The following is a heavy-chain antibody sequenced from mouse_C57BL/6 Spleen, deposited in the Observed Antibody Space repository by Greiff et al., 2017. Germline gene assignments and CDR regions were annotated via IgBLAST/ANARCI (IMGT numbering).Heavy chain of an antibody. CDR3: ASTVWGYFDV. CDR1: GYAFSSSW. D-gene: IGHD1-1*01. Sequence: VQLQESGPELVKPGASVKISCKASGYAFSSSWMNWVKQRPGKGLEWIGRIYPGDGDTNYNGKFKGKATLTADKSSSTAYMQLSSLTSEDSAVYFCASTVWGYFDVWGTGTTVTVSS. V-gene: IGHV1-82*01. J-gene: IGHJ1*03. CDR2: IYPGDGDT.